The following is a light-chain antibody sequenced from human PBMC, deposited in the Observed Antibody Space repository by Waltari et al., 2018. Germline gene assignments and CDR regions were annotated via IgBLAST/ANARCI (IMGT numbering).Light chain of an antibody. Sequence: DIQMTQSPSTLSATVGDRVTITCRASQNINTWLAWHQQKPGRAPKLLIYKASSLESGVPSSFSGSGSGTEFTLTISSLQPDDFATYYCLQYNGAPRTFGQGTKVEVK. J-gene: IGKJ1*01. CDR2: KAS. CDR1: QNINTW. CDR3: LQYNGAPRT. V-gene: IGKV1-5*03.